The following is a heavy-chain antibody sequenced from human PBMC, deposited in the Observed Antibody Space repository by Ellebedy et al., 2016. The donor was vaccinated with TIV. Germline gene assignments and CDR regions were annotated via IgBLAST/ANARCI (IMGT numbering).Heavy chain of an antibody. V-gene: IGHV4-39*01. J-gene: IGHJ4*02. CDR3: VRHYGLGSGGYDVY. CDR1: GDSISGSRFH. D-gene: IGHD2-15*01. CDR2: IYSDGHS. Sequence: SETLSLXXTVSGDSISGSRFHWGWIRQPPGKGLEWIASIYSDGHSYYSPSLQSRHSIFVDTSKNQFSLKLTSVTAADTALYYCVRHYGLGSGGYDVYWGQGILVTVS.